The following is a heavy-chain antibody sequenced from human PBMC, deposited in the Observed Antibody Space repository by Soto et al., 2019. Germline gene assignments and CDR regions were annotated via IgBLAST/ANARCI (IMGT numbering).Heavy chain of an antibody. Sequence: QVQLQESGPGLVKPSETLSLTCAVSGDSISSYYCMWIRQPPGKGLESIGYLYYGRRANYNPSLKSRFTLSVDTSTNQCSLTLRSMTAADTAVYYCALRSMAVVPEYWGQGTLVTVAS. J-gene: IGHJ4*02. CDR2: LYYGRRA. D-gene: IGHD3-22*01. CDR1: GDSISSYY. CDR3: ALRSMAVVPEY. V-gene: IGHV4-59*01.